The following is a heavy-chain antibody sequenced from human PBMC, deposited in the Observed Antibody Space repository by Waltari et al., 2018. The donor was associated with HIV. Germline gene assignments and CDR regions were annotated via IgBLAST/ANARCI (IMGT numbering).Heavy chain of an antibody. CDR3: ARAGVVPALFDL. J-gene: IGHJ2*01. D-gene: IGHD3-3*01. CDR2: ASHSGGT. CDR1: ESYIKTDYY. V-gene: IGHV4-38-2*02. Sequence: QVQLQESGPGLVKPSENLSLSCIVSESYIKTDYYWGWIRQPPGKGLEGLGSASHSGGTFHNVSLQRRVTISGDRSNNQVSLKVNSVTAADTAVYYCARAGVVPALFDLWGRGTLVTVSS.